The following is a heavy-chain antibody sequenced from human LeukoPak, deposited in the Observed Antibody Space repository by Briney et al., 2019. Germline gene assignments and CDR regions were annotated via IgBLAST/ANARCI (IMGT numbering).Heavy chain of an antibody. CDR3: VRDLNSAARSFFDY. D-gene: IGHD6-6*01. J-gene: IGHJ4*02. CDR1: G. CDR2: ISEYTGNT. Sequence: GFSWVRQAPGQGHEWMGWISEYTGNTNYAQRFQGRVTMTTDTSTSTAYMELRTLRSDDTAVYYCVRDLNSAARSFFDYWGPGTLVTVSS. V-gene: IGHV1-18*01.